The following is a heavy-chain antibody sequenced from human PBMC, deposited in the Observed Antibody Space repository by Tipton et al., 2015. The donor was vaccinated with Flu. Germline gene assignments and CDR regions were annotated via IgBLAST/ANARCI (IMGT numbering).Heavy chain of an antibody. CDR3: ARELNYGMDV. Sequence: LRLSCTVSGGSISSYYWSWIRQPPGKGLEWIGYIYYSGSTNYNPSLKSRVTTSVDTSKNQFSLKLSSVTAADTAVYYCARELNYGMDVWGQGTTVTVSS. CDR2: IYYSGST. J-gene: IGHJ6*02. CDR1: GGSISSYY. V-gene: IGHV4-59*01.